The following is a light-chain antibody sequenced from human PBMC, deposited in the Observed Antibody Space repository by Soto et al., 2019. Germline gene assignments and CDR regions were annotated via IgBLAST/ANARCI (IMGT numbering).Light chain of an antibody. CDR2: DAS. Sequence: EIRLPQSPASLSFSGGQRTTRSCRASQSVSSYLAWYQQKPGQAPRLLIYDASNRATGIPARFSGSGSGTDFTLTISSLEPEDFAVYYCQKRSNWPPHFGQGTRLEIK. CDR1: QSVSSY. V-gene: IGKV3-11*01. CDR3: QKRSNWPPH. J-gene: IGKJ5*01.